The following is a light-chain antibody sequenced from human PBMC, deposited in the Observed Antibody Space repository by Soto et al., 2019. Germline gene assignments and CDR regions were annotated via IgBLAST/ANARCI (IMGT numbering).Light chain of an antibody. CDR2: AAS. Sequence: DIQMTQSPSSLSSSVGDIFTITCRASQTISSYLNWYQQKPGKAPKLLIYAASSLQSGVPSRFSGSGSGTDFTLTISSLQPEDFATYYCQQSYSTPATFGPGTKVDIK. CDR1: QTISSY. CDR3: QQSYSTPAT. J-gene: IGKJ3*01. V-gene: IGKV1-39*01.